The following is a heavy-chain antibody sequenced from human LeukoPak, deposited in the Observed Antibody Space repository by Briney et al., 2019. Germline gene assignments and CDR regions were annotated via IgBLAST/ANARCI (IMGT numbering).Heavy chain of an antibody. CDR3: ARGSGYSSGRPFDY. V-gene: IGHV4-39*02. D-gene: IGHD6-19*01. CDR1: SGXINSIGYY. J-gene: IGHJ4*02. CDR2: IYHSGST. Sequence: SETLSLTCIVSSGXINSIGYYWGWIRQTPGRGLELIGTIYHSGSTHYNPSLKSRVTISVDTSKNHFSLRLSSVTAADTAVYYCARGSGYSSGRPFDYWGQGTLVTVSS.